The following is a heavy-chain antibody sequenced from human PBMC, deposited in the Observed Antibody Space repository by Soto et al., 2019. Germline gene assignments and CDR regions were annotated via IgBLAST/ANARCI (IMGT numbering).Heavy chain of an antibody. V-gene: IGHV4-4*02. D-gene: IGHD6-6*01. CDR3: ALGEYSSSSWYYYYGMDV. CDR2: IFHSGST. Sequence: PSETLSLTCAVSCGSITSGNWWTWVRQPPGKGLEWIGEIFHSGSTTYNPSLKSRVTISVDTSKNQFSLKLSSVTAADTAVYYCALGEYSSSSWYYYYGMDVWGQGTTVTVSS. CDR1: CGSITSGNW. J-gene: IGHJ6*02.